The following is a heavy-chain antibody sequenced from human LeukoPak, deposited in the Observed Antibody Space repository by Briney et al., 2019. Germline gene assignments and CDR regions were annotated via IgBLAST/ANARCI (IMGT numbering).Heavy chain of an antibody. CDR1: GFTFSSYE. Sequence: HPGGSLRLSCAASGFTFSSYEMNWVRQAPGKGLEWVSYISSSGSTIYYADSVKGRFTISRDNAKNSLYLQMNSLRAEDTAVYYCETGTVTTTPPFDNWGQGTLVTVSS. CDR2: ISSSGSTI. J-gene: IGHJ4*02. D-gene: IGHD4-17*01. V-gene: IGHV3-48*03. CDR3: ETGTVTTTPPFDN.